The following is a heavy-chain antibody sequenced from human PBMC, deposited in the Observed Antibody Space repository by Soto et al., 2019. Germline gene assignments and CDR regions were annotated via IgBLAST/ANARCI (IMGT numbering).Heavy chain of an antibody. Sequence: LRLSCAGSGFTFGDSYMSWIRQAPGKGLEWLSYISPGSRYPAYADSVKGRFTISRDNAKRSLYLQMMGLTAEDTAIYYCVRGGGGGLFDPWGQGTMVTVSS. D-gene: IGHD2-15*01. V-gene: IGHV3-11*06. CDR2: ISPGSRYP. CDR3: VRGGGGGLFDP. CDR1: GFTFGDSY. J-gene: IGHJ5*02.